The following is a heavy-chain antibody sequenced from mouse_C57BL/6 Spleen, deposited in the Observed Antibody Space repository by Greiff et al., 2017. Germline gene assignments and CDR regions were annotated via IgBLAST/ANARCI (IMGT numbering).Heavy chain of an antibody. V-gene: IGHV2-9-1*01. D-gene: IGHD3-2*02. CDR3: ATTTAQATGYYFDY. CDR2: IWTGGGT. J-gene: IGHJ2*01. CDR1: GFSLTSDA. Sequence: VKLVESGPGLVARSQSLSITCTVSGFSLTSDAISWVRQPPGKGREWRGVIWTGGGTNYNSALKSRLSSSKDNSKSQVFLKMNSLQTDDTARYYCATTTAQATGYYFDYWGQGTTLTVSS.